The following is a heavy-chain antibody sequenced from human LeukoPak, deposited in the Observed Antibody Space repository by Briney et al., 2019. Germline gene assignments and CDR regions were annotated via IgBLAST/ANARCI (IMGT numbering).Heavy chain of an antibody. D-gene: IGHD2-2*01. V-gene: IGHV4-39*02. Sequence: SSETLSLTCTVSGGSISSSSFFWDWIRQSPGKGLEWIGSIYYSGSTYYNPSLKSRVTMSIDTSKNHFSLNLSSVTAADTAVYYCATGDVVVPTAAQRPLDYWGQGALVTVSS. CDR3: ATGDVVVPTAAQRPLDY. J-gene: IGHJ4*02. CDR1: GGSISSSSFF. CDR2: IYYSGST.